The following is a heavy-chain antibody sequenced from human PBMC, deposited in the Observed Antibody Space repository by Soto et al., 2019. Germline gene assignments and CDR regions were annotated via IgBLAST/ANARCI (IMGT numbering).Heavy chain of an antibody. V-gene: IGHV3-74*01. CDR1: GFTFSSYW. CDR2: INSDGSST. J-gene: IGHJ6*02. D-gene: IGHD3-22*01. Sequence: GGSLRLSCAASGFTFSSYWMHWVRQAPGKGLVWVSRINSDGSSTSYADSVKGRFTISRDNAKNTLYLQMNRLRAEDTAVYSCAREGPYYYDSSGSYYGMDVWGQGTTVTVSS. CDR3: AREGPYYYDSSGSYYGMDV.